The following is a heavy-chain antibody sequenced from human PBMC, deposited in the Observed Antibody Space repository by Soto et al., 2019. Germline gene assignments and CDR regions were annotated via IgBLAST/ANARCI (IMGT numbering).Heavy chain of an antibody. CDR3: ARMPPPGYCSGGSCREYYYGMDV. J-gene: IGHJ6*02. CDR2: IIPIFGTA. V-gene: IGHV1-69*13. Sequence: SVKVSCKASGGTFSSYAISWVRQAPGQGLEWMGGIIPIFGTANYAQKFQGRVTITADESTSTAYMELSSLRPEGTAVYYCARMPPPGYCSGGSCREYYYGMDVWGQGTTVTVSS. D-gene: IGHD2-15*01. CDR1: GGTFSSYA.